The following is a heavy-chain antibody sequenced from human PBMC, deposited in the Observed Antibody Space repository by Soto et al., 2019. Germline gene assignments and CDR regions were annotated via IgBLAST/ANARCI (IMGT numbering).Heavy chain of an antibody. V-gene: IGHV4-59*08. J-gene: IGHJ4*02. CDR3: ARHYGSGSYPLDC. CDR2: IFDSGTT. D-gene: IGHD3-10*01. CDR1: GGSIRNYY. Sequence: SETLSLTCTVSGGSIRNYYWSWIRQSPGRGLEWIAYIFDSGTTNYNPSLKSRVSISVDTSKNQVSLKLSSVTAADTAVYYCARHYGSGSYPLDCWGQGTLVTVSS.